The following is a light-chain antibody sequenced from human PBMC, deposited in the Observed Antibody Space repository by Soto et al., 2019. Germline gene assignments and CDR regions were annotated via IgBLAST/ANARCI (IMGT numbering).Light chain of an antibody. CDR1: QSGLYSSNNKNY. J-gene: IGKJ2*01. CDR3: QQYYTTPYT. CDR2: WAS. V-gene: IGKV4-1*01. Sequence: DIVMTQSPDSLAVSLGERATINCKSSQSGLYSSNNKNYLAWYQQEPGQPPKLLIYWASTRESGVPDRFSGSGSGTDFTLTISSLQAEDVAVYYCQQYYTTPYTFGQGTKLEIK.